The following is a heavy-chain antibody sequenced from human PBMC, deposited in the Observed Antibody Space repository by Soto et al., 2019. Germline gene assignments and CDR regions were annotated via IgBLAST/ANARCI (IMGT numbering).Heavy chain of an antibody. V-gene: IGHV4-59*01. Sequence: PSETLSLTCTVSGGSISSYYWSWIRQPPGKGLEWIGYIYYSGSTNYNPSLKSRVTISVDTSKNQFSLKLSSVTAADTAVYYCARVYFDWLFFDYWGQGTLVTVSS. CDR2: IYYSGST. CDR1: GGSISSYY. D-gene: IGHD3-9*01. CDR3: ARVYFDWLFFDY. J-gene: IGHJ4*02.